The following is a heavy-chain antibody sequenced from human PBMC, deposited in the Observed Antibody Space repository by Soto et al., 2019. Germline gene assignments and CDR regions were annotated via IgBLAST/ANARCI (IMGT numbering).Heavy chain of an antibody. CDR2: IYHSGST. J-gene: IGHJ6*02. D-gene: IGHD6-6*01. CDR3: AREYSSSSYYYYYGMDV. CDR1: GGSISSSNW. V-gene: IGHV4-4*02. Sequence: SETLSLTCAASGGSISSSNWWSWVRQPPGKGLEWIGEIYHSGSTNYNPSLKSRVTISVDKSKNQFSLKLSPVTAADTAVYYCAREYSSSSYYYYYGMDVWGQGTTVTVSS.